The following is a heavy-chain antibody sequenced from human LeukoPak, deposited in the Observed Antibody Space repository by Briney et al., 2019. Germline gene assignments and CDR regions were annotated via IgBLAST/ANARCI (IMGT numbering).Heavy chain of an antibody. V-gene: IGHV3-7*01. Sequence: GGSLRLSCAASGFTFSSYAMSWVRQAPGKGLEWVANIKRGGSEKYYVDSVKGRFTISRDNAKNSLYLQMNSLRAEDTAVYYCARDLKGYSSRITPTFDPWGQGTLVTVSS. CDR3: ARDLKGYSSRITPTFDP. D-gene: IGHD6-13*01. CDR1: GFTFSSYA. CDR2: IKRGGSEK. J-gene: IGHJ5*02.